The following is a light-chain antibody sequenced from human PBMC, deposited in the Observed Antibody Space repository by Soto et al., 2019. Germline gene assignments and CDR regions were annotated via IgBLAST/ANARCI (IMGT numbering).Light chain of an antibody. J-gene: IGLJ3*02. CDR3: SSYAGSNNWV. V-gene: IGLV2-8*01. CDR1: SSDVGGYNY. CDR2: EVS. Sequence: QSVLTQPPSASGSLGQSVTISCTGTSSDVGGYNYVSWYQQHPGKAPKLMIWEVSKRPSGVPDRFSGSKSGNTASLTVSGLQAEDEADYYCSSYAGSNNWVFGGGTKLTVL.